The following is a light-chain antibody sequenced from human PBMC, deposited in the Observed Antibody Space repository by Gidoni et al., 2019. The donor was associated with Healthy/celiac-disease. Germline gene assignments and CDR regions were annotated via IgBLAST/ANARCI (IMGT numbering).Light chain of an antibody. V-gene: IGKV1-39*01. CDR3: QQSYSTVFT. CDR2: AAS. Sequence: DIQMTQSPSSLSASVGDRVTITCRASQSISSYLNWYQQKPGKAPKLLIYAASSLQSGVPSRFSGSGSGTDFTLTISSLQPEDFATYYCQQSYSTVFTFGPXTKVDIK. J-gene: IGKJ3*01. CDR1: QSISSY.